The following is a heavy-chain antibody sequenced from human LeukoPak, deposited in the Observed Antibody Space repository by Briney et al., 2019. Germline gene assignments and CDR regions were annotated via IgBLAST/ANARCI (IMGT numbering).Heavy chain of an antibody. CDR3: ATAIDYDSSGYYYVFDY. J-gene: IGHJ4*02. CDR1: GFTFSSYS. V-gene: IGHV3-48*01. CDR2: SSSSSSTI. Sequence: GGSLRLSCAASGFTFSSYSMNWVRQAPGRGLEWVSYSSSSSSTIYYADSVKGRFTISRDNAKNSLYLQMNSLRAEDTAVYYCATAIDYDSSGYYYVFDYWGQGTLVTVSS. D-gene: IGHD3-22*01.